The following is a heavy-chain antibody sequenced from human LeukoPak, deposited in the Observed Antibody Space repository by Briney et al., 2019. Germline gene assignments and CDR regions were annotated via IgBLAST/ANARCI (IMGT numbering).Heavy chain of an antibody. Sequence: PSETLSLTCAVYGGSFSGYYWSWIRQPPGKGLEWIGEINHSGSTNYNPSLKSRVTISVDTSKNQFSLKLSSVTATDTAVYYCARDRQGGVATIYYFRRWFDPWGQGTLVTVSS. CDR2: INHSGST. V-gene: IGHV4-34*01. CDR3: ARDRQGGVATIYYFRRWFDP. J-gene: IGHJ5*02. CDR1: GGSFSGYY. D-gene: IGHD5-12*01.